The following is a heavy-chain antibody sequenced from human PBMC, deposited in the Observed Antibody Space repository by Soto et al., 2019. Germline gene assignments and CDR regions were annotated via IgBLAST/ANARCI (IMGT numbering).Heavy chain of an antibody. V-gene: IGHV3-30*18. CDR3: AKAPTVDCSGGSCYPTYFDY. CDR2: ISYDGSNK. J-gene: IGHJ4*02. CDR1: GFTFSSYG. D-gene: IGHD2-15*01. Sequence: QVQLVESGGGVVQPGRSLRLSCAASGFTFSSYGMHWVRQAPGKGLEWVAVISYDGSNKYYADSVKGRFTISRDNSKNTLYLQMNSLRAEDTAVYYCAKAPTVDCSGGSCYPTYFDYWGQGTLVTVSS.